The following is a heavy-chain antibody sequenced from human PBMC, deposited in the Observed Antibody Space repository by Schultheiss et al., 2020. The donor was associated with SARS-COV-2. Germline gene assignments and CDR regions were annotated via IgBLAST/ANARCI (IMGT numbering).Heavy chain of an antibody. CDR2: IYYSGST. D-gene: IGHD4-11*01. CDR1: GGSISSGGYY. Sequence: SQTLSLTCTVSGGSISSGGYYWSWIRQHPGKRLEWIGSIYYSGSTYYNPSLKSRVTISVDTSKNQFSLKLSSVTAADTAVYYCARDQNYSNYDWFDPWGQGTLVTVSS. J-gene: IGHJ5*02. CDR3: ARDQNYSNYDWFDP. V-gene: IGHV4-39*02.